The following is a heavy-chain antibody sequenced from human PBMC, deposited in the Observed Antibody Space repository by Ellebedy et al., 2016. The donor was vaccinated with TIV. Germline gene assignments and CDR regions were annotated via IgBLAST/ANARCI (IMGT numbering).Heavy chain of an antibody. J-gene: IGHJ4*02. CDR1: GFTFSTYS. D-gene: IGHD6-19*01. CDR3: ARDNSGWYEIFDY. CDR2: ITGTSDNI. Sequence: GESLKISCAASGFTFSTYSMNWVRQTPGKELEWVSSITGTSDNIQYADSVRGRFTISRDNAKNSLYLQMNSLRAEDTAVYYCARDNSGWYEIFDYWGQGTLVTVSS. V-gene: IGHV3-21*01.